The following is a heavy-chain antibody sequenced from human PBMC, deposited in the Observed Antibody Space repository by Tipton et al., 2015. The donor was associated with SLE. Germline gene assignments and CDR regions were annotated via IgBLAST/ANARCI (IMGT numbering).Heavy chain of an antibody. CDR2: ISSDGRTT. D-gene: IGHD1-14*01. CDR3: AKATTGFTGAYDS. CDR1: GFTFRSSW. Sequence: SLRLSCAASGFTFRSSWMHWVRQVPGKGLVWVSRISSDGRTTNYADSVKGRFTITRDNSRNTVFLQMNSLRAEDSAVYHCAKATTGFTGAYDSWGPGTLVTLSS. J-gene: IGHJ4*02. V-gene: IGHV3-74*01.